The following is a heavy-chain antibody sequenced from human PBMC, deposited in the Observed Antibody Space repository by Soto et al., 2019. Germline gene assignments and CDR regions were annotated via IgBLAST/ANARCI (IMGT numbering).Heavy chain of an antibody. J-gene: IGHJ4*02. V-gene: IGHV3-23*01. CDR1: RSTFSSYA. D-gene: IGHD1-7*01. Sequence: GCMGLASAASRSTFSSYAVGGVLHDQGKGLEWVSANSGSCRSTYYADSVKGRFTISRDNSKNTLYLQMNSLRAEDTAVYYCAKVRSWNYSYYFDYWGQGTLVTVPS. CDR2: NSGSCRST. CDR3: AKVRSWNYSYYFDY.